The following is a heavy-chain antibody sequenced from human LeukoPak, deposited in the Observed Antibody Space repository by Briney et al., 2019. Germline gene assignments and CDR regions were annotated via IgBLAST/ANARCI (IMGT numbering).Heavy chain of an antibody. Sequence: PSETLSLTCAVSGGSISSSNWWSWVRQPPGKGLEWIGEIYHSGSTNYNPSLKSRVTISVDKSKNQFSLKLSSVTAADTAVYYCAREGGSHYDSSGYYYWGQGALVTVSS. D-gene: IGHD3-22*01. CDR1: GGSISSSNW. V-gene: IGHV4-4*02. CDR2: IYHSGST. CDR3: AREGGSHYDSSGYYY. J-gene: IGHJ4*02.